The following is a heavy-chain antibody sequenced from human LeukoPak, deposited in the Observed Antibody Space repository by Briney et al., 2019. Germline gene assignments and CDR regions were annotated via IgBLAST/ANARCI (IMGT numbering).Heavy chain of an antibody. J-gene: IGHJ5*02. V-gene: IGHV4-39*01. Sequence: SETLSLTCTVSGASTSSSSYHWGWIRQPPGMGLEWIGSISYTGTTYYNPSLKGRVTISLDTSKNQFSLRLSSVTAADTAVYYCARHRFVIIRGEGWFDPWGQGTLVTVSS. CDR1: GASTSSSSYH. D-gene: IGHD3-10*01. CDR3: ARHRFVIIRGEGWFDP. CDR2: ISYTGTT.